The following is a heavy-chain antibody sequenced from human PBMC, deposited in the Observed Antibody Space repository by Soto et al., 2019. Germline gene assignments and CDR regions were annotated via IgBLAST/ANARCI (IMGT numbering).Heavy chain of an antibody. J-gene: IGHJ4*02. CDR3: VRGGSSRSY. CDR1: GFTFTNYI. V-gene: IGHV3-21*01. Sequence: GSLRLSCTASGFTFTNYIMTWVRQAPGKGLEWVSSLSSGSRYAYYVDSVKGRFTISRDDAKNSVYLQMNSLRAEDAAVYYCVRGGSSRSYWGQGSRVTVSS. D-gene: IGHD3-16*02. CDR2: LSSGSRYA.